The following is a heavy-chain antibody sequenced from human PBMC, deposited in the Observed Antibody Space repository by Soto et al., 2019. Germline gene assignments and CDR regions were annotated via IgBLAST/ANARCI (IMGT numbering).Heavy chain of an antibody. Sequence: QVQLVESGGGVVQPGTSLRLSCAASGLTFSRHGMHWVRQTPGKGLEWLAVILNDASGHWYADSVKGRFTISRDNFENTLYLQMNGLRLDDTAMYYCARDDDYPDNGFDYWGQGTLVTVSS. CDR1: GLTFSRHG. D-gene: IGHD4-17*01. V-gene: IGHV3-33*01. J-gene: IGHJ4*02. CDR2: ILNDASGH. CDR3: ARDDDYPDNGFDY.